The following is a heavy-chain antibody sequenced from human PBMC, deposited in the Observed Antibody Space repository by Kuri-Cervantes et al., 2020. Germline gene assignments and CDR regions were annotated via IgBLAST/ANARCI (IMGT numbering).Heavy chain of an antibody. D-gene: IGHD3-3*01. CDR2: ISAYNGNT. J-gene: IGHJ6*03. Sequence: ASVKVSCKASGYTFTSYGISWVRQAPGQGLEWMGWISAYNGNTSYAQKFQGRVTMTRDTSTSTVYMELSSLRSEDTAVYYCARDKPYHYDSGEYYYYYMDVWGKGTTVTVSS. CDR3: ARDKPYHYDSGEYYYYYMDV. V-gene: IGHV1-18*01. CDR1: GYTFTSYG.